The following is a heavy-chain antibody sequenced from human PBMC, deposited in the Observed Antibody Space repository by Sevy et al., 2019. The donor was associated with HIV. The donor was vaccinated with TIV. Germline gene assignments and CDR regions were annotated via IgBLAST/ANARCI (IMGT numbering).Heavy chain of an antibody. J-gene: IGHJ4*02. V-gene: IGHV3-33*01. CDR2: IWYDGSNK. CDR1: GFTFSSYG. Sequence: GGSLRLSCAASGFTFSSYGMHWVRQAPGKGLEWVAVIWYDGSNKYYADSVKGRFTISRDNSKNTLYLQMNSLRAEDTAVYYCAREGIAAAGTPAFDYWGQGTLVTVSS. CDR3: AREGIAAAGTPAFDY. D-gene: IGHD6-13*01.